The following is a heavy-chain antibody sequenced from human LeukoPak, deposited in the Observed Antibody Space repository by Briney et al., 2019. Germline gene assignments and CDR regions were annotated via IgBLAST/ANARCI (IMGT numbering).Heavy chain of an antibody. CDR2: ISSSSSYI. J-gene: IGHJ4*02. V-gene: IGHV3-21*01. CDR1: GFTFSSYS. CDR3: ATYRSSGWYMPPNY. Sequence: PGGPLRLSCAASGFTFSSYSMNWVRQAPGKGLEWVSSISSSSSYIYYADSVKGRFTISRDNAKNSLYLQMNSLRAEDTAVYYCATYRSSGWYMPPNYWGQGTLVTVSS. D-gene: IGHD6-19*01.